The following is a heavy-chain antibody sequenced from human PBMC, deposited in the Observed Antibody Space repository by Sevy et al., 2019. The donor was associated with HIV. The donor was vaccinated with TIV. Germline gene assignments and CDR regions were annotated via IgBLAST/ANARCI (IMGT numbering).Heavy chain of an antibody. CDR3: AGDRATQSFEYYYGSGSYYNVGAYYYYGMDV. CDR2: ISAYNGNT. Sequence: ASVKVSCKASGYTFTSYGISWVRQAPGQGLEWMGWISAYNGNTNYAQKLQGRVTMTTDTSTSTAYMELRSLRSDETAVYYCAGDRATQSFEYYYGSGSYYNVGAYYYYGMDVWGQGTTVTVSS. V-gene: IGHV1-18*01. CDR1: GYTFTSYG. D-gene: IGHD3-10*01. J-gene: IGHJ6*02.